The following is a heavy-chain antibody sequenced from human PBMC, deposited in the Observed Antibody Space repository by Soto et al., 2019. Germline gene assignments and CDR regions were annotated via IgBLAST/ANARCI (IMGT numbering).Heavy chain of an antibody. Sequence: QVQLVQSGAEVKKPGSSVKVSCKASGGTFSNYPISWVRQAPGQGLEWMGGIIPIFGTVNYAQKFQGRVTXTXXXSXSTASVELSSRRSEDTAVYYCARGNHRWLQLWYFDLWGRGTLVTVSS. CDR2: IIPIFGTV. CDR1: GGTFSNYP. CDR3: ARGNHRWLQLWYFDL. V-gene: IGHV1-69*05. D-gene: IGHD5-12*01. J-gene: IGHJ2*01.